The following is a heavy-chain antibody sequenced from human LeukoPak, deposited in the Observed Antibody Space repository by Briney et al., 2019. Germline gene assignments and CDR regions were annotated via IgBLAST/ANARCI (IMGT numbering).Heavy chain of an antibody. J-gene: IGHJ4*02. Sequence: GESLKISCKGSGYSFTNYWIGWVRQMPGKGLEWMGIIYPGDSDTRYSPSFQGQVTISADKSISTAYLQWSSLKASDTAMYYCARTNTGQYYDIDCWGQGTLVTVSS. CDR3: ARTNTGQYYDIDC. CDR1: GYSFTNYW. D-gene: IGHD3-16*01. V-gene: IGHV5-51*01. CDR2: IYPGDSDT.